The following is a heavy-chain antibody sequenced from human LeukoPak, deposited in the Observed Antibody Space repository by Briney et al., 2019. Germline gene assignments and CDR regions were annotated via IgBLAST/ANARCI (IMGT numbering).Heavy chain of an antibody. CDR2: ISSSGSTI. D-gene: IGHD3-10*01. Sequence: PGGSLRLSCAASGFTFSSCEMNWVRQAPGKGLEWVSYISSSGSTIYYADSVKGRFTISRDNAKNSLYLQMNSLRAEDTAVYYCAREKLLWFGTLDYWGQGTLVTVSS. CDR1: GFTFSSCE. V-gene: IGHV3-48*03. CDR3: AREKLLWFGTLDY. J-gene: IGHJ4*02.